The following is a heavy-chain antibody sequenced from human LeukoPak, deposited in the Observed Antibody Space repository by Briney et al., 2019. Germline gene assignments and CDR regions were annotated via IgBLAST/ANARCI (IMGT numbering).Heavy chain of an antibody. Sequence: EASVKVSCKASGGTFSSYAISWVRQAPGQGLEWMGGIIPIFGTANYAQKFQGRVTITTDESTSTAYMELSSLRSEDTAVYYCARVQGYCSSTSCYDPDGAFDIWGQGTMVTVSS. V-gene: IGHV1-69*05. CDR3: ARVQGYCSSTSCYDPDGAFDI. D-gene: IGHD2-2*01. J-gene: IGHJ3*02. CDR1: GGTFSSYA. CDR2: IIPIFGTA.